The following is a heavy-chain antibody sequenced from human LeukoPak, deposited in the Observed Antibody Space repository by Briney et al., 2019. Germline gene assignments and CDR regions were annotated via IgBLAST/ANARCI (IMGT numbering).Heavy chain of an antibody. CDR3: ARDQYSYGGIFDY. V-gene: IGHV1-2*02. CDR2: INTNTGGT. J-gene: IGHJ4*02. D-gene: IGHD5-18*01. Sequence: ASVKVSCKASGYTFTSYAMNWVRQAPGQGLEWMGWINTNTGGTNYAQKFQGRVTMTRDTSISTAYMELSRLRSDDTAVYYCARDQYSYGGIFDYWGQGTLVTVSS. CDR1: GYTFTSYA.